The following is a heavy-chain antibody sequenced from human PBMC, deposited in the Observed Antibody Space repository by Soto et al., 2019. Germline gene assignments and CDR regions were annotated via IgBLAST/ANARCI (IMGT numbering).Heavy chain of an antibody. J-gene: IGHJ4*02. CDR2: ISRDGGTK. Sequence: QVQLVESGGGVVQPGRSLRLSCAASGFTVSSYGMHWVRQAPGKGLEWVAVISRDGGTKYYADSVKGRFTISRDNSRNTLFLELNSLGGDEVAVDYWTGEVASGYWGQGTLVTVYS. V-gene: IGHV3-30*03. CDR3: TGEVASGY. D-gene: IGHD7-27*01. CDR1: GFTVSSYG.